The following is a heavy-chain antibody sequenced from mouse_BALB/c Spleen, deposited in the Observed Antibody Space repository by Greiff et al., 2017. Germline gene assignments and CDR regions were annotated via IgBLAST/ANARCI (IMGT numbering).Heavy chain of an antibody. D-gene: IGHD2-2*01. CDR3: ARWLRQGFAY. V-gene: IGHV2-2*02. Sequence: QVHVKQSGPGLVQPSQSLSITCTVSGFSLTSYGVHWVRQSPGKGLEWLGMIWSGGSTDYNAAFISRLSISKDNSKSQVFFKMNSLQANDTAIYYCARWLRQGFAYWGQGTLVTVSA. J-gene: IGHJ3*01. CDR1: GFSLTSYG. CDR2: IWSGGST.